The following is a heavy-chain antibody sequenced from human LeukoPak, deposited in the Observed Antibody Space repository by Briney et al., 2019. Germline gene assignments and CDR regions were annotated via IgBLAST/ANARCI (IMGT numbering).Heavy chain of an antibody. D-gene: IGHD5-18*01. V-gene: IGHV3-9*03. CDR3: AKGTDTAMVYYFDY. CDR2: ISWNSGSI. J-gene: IGHJ4*02. Sequence: GGSLRLSCAGSGFTFDDYAMHWVRQAPGKGLEWVSGISWNSGSIGYADSVKGRFTISRDNAKNSLYLQMNSLRAEDMALYYCAKGTDTAMVYYFDYWGQGTLVTVS. CDR1: GFTFDDYA.